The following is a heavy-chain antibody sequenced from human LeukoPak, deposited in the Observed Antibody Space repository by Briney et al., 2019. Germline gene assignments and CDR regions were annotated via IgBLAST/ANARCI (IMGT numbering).Heavy chain of an antibody. J-gene: IGHJ4*02. Sequence: GGSLRLSCAASGFTFSSYWMSWVRQAPGKGLEWVANIKQDGSEKYYVDSVKGRFTISRDNAKNSLYLQMNSLRAEDTAVYYCARETHAAGRSSWPFGYWGQGTLVTVSS. CDR1: GFTFSSYW. V-gene: IGHV3-7*01. CDR3: ARETHAAGRSSWPFGY. CDR2: IKQDGSEK. D-gene: IGHD6-13*01.